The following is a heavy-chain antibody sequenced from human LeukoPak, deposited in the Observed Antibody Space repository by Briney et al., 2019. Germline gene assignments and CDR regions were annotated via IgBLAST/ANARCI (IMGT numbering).Heavy chain of an antibody. D-gene: IGHD6-13*01. J-gene: IGHJ5*02. CDR3: AREGIAAADYNWFDP. CDR2: ISTYNGNT. V-gene: IGHV1-18*01. CDR1: GYTFTSYG. Sequence: ASVKVSCKASGYTFTSYGISWVRQAPGQGLEWMGWISTYNGNTNYAQKLQGRVTMTTDTSTSTAYMELRSLRSDDTAVYYCAREGIAAADYNWFDPWGQETLVTVSS.